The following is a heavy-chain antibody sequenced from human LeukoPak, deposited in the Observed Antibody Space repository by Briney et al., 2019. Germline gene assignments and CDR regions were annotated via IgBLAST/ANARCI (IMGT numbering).Heavy chain of an antibody. J-gene: IGHJ5*02. CDR3: ARADYYANWFDP. D-gene: IGHD3-3*01. Sequence: SSETLSLTCTVSGGSISSGDYYWSWIRQPPGKGLEWIGYIYYSGRTYFNPSLKSRVSMSVDTSKSQFSLKLSSVTAADTAVYSCARADYYANWFDPWGQGTLVTVSS. CDR1: GGSISSGDYY. V-gene: IGHV4-30-4*01. CDR2: IYYSGRT.